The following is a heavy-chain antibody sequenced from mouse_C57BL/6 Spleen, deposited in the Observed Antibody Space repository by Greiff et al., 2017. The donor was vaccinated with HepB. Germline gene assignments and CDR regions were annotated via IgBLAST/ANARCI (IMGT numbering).Heavy chain of an antibody. D-gene: IGHD1-1*01. CDR3: ARVEYYGRSYGHFDV. CDR2: ISSGSSTI. J-gene: IGHJ1*03. CDR1: GFTFSDYG. V-gene: IGHV5-17*01. Sequence: EVQLVESGGGLVKPGGSLKLSCAASGFTFSDYGMHWVRQAPEKGLEWVAYISSGSSTIYYADTVKGRFTISRDNANNTLFLQMTSLRSEDTAMYYCARVEYYGRSYGHFDVWGTGTTVTVAS.